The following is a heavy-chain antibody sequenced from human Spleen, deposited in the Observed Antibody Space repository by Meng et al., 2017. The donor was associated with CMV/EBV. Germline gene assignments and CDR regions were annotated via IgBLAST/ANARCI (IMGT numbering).Heavy chain of an antibody. CDR3: ARAAGWFDP. J-gene: IGHJ5*02. Sequence: LHCAASGFHFSDYYMRWIRRAPGKGLEWVSYISSSGSTIYYADSVKGRFTISRDNAKNSLYLQMNSLRAEDTAVYYCARAAGWFDPWGQGTLVTVSS. V-gene: IGHV3-11*04. CDR1: GFHFSDYY. CDR2: ISSSGSTI.